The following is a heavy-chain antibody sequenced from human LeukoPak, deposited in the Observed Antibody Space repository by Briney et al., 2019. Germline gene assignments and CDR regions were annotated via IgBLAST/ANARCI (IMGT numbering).Heavy chain of an antibody. V-gene: IGHV3-23*01. J-gene: IGHJ1*01. CDR3: ASPNRGSYYFEYFQH. Sequence: GGSLRLSCAASGFTFSSYAMSWVRQAPGKGLEWVSAISGSGGSTYYADSVKGRFTISRDNSKNTLYLQMNSLRAEDTAVYYCASPNRGSYYFEYFQHWGQGTLVTVSS. D-gene: IGHD1-26*01. CDR2: ISGSGGST. CDR1: GFTFSSYA.